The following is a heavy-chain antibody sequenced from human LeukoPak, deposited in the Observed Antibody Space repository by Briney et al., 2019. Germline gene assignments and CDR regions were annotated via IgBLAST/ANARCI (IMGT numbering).Heavy chain of an antibody. Sequence: KPSETLSLTCGVSGGSVASTNWWTWVRQPPGKGLEWIGEVHLDGTTNYNPSLKSRLTMSVDLSENHISLTLTSVTAADTAVYYCAREGGFYRPLDYSGQGTLVTVSS. J-gene: IGHJ4*02. CDR2: VHLDGTT. D-gene: IGHD3-3*01. CDR3: AREGGFYRPLDY. CDR1: GGSVASTNW. V-gene: IGHV4-4*02.